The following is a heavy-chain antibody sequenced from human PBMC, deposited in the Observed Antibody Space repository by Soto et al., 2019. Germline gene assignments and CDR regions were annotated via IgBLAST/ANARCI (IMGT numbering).Heavy chain of an antibody. Sequence: QVQLVQSGAEVKKPGASVKVSCKASGYTFTSYDINWVRQATGQGLEWMGWMNPNSGNTGYAQKFQGKVTMTRKTSISKAYMELSSLRFEDTDVYYCARYCSGGSCYSGDGFDIWGQGTMVTVSS. D-gene: IGHD2-15*01. CDR1: GYTFTSYD. J-gene: IGHJ3*02. CDR3: ARYCSGGSCYSGDGFDI. V-gene: IGHV1-8*01. CDR2: MNPNSGNT.